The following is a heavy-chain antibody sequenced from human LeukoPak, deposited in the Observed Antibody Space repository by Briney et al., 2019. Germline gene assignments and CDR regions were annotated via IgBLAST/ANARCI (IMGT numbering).Heavy chain of an antibody. Sequence: GGSLRLSCAASGFTFSTYWMSWVRQAPGKGLEWVANIKQGGGEKYYVDSVKGRFTISRDNAKNSLYLQMNSLRAEDTAVYYCARGYSSRNGFDPWGQGTLVTVSS. CDR3: ARGYSSRNGFDP. D-gene: IGHD5-18*01. J-gene: IGHJ5*02. CDR1: GFTFSTYW. CDR2: IKQGGGEK. V-gene: IGHV3-7*01.